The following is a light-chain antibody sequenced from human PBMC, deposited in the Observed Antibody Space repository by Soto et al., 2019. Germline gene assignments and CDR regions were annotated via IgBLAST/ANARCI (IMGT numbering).Light chain of an antibody. CDR3: QSYDSSMSAL. V-gene: IGLV1-40*01. Sequence: QAVLTQPPSVSVAPVQRVTISCTGSSANIVAGYDVHWYQQLPGTAPKLLIYGNSNRPSGVPDRFSGSKSGTSASLAITGLQAEDEADYYCQSYDSSMSALFGGGTKLTVL. CDR2: GNS. J-gene: IGLJ3*02. CDR1: SANIVAGYD.